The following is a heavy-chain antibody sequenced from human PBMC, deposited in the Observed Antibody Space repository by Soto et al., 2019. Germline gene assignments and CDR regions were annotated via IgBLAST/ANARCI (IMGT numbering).Heavy chain of an antibody. D-gene: IGHD3-3*01. Sequence: EVQRVESGGGLVKPGGSLRLSCAASGFTFSSYSRNWVRQAPGKGLEWVSSISSSSSYIYYADSVKGRFTISRDNAKNSLYLQMNSLRAEDTAVYYCARDSITIFGVVINYYYYYMDVWGKGTTVTVSS. CDR1: GFTFSSYS. V-gene: IGHV3-21*01. J-gene: IGHJ6*03. CDR3: ARDSITIFGVVINYYYYYMDV. CDR2: ISSSSSYI.